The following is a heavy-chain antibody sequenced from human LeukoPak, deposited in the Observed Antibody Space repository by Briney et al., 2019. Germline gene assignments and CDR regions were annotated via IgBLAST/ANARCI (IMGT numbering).Heavy chain of an antibody. CDR2: INQDGSQT. D-gene: IGHD5-12*01. Sequence: GGSLRLSCTASGFVFSDYWMSWVRQAPGKGLEWLANINQDGSQTSHVDSVRGRFTVSRDNAKNSLYLQMNSLRVDDTAVSYCARDSTPRYSGYDWVFWGRGTLVTVSS. V-gene: IGHV3-7*01. J-gene: IGHJ4*02. CDR1: GFVFSDYW. CDR3: ARDSTPRYSGYDWVF.